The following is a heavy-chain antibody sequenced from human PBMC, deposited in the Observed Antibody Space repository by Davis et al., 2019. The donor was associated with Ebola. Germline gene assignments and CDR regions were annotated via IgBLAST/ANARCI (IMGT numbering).Heavy chain of an antibody. D-gene: IGHD3-3*01. CDR2: IKQDGSEK. CDR3: ARFHLVTIFGVVIHQYYYYGMDV. Sequence: GESLKISCAASGFTFSSYWMSWVRQAPGKGLEWVANIKQDGSEKYYVDSVKGRFTISRDNAKNSLYLQMNSLRAEDTAGYYCARFHLVTIFGVVIHQYYYYGMDVWGKGTTVTVSS. CDR1: GFTFSSYW. V-gene: IGHV3-7*01. J-gene: IGHJ6*04.